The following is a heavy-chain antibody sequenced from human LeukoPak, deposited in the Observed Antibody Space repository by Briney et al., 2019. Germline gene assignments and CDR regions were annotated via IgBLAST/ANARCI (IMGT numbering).Heavy chain of an antibody. J-gene: IGHJ4*02. V-gene: IGHV4-61*03. Sequence: SETLSLTCTVSGGSVSSGSYYWSWIRQPPGKGLEWIGYIYYSRGTNYNSSLESRVTISVDTAKNHFTLKLSSVSAADTAVYYCARGLQYWGQGTLVTVSS. CDR2: IYYSRGT. CDR3: ARGLQY. CDR1: GGSVSSGSYY.